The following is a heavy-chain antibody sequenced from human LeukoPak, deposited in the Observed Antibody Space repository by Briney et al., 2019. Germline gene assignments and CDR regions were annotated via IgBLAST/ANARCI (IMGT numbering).Heavy chain of an antibody. V-gene: IGHV3-21*01. J-gene: IGHJ4*02. CDR1: GFTFSTYA. CDR2: ITSSSGYI. Sequence: GGSLRLSCAASGFTFSTYAMNWVRQAPGKGLEWVSTITSSSGYIYYADSMKGRFTTSRDNAKNSLYLQMTSLRAEDTAVYYWARSDDYGDYLVDYWGQGTLVTASS. CDR3: ARSDDYGDYLVDY. D-gene: IGHD4-17*01.